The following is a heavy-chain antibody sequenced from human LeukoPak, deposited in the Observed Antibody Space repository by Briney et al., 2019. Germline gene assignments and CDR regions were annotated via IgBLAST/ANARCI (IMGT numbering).Heavy chain of an antibody. CDR3: ARGGGNLLPYFDPKYYYYMDV. CDR2: VNHSGST. J-gene: IGHJ6*03. Sequence: SETLSLTCAVYGGSFSGYYCNWIRQPPGKGLEWIGEVNHSGSTNYNPSLKSRVTVSVDTSKNQFSLKLSSVTAADTAVYYCARGGGNLLPYFDPKYYYYMDVWGKGTTVTVSS. CDR1: GGSFSGYY. D-gene: IGHD3-9*01. V-gene: IGHV4-34*01.